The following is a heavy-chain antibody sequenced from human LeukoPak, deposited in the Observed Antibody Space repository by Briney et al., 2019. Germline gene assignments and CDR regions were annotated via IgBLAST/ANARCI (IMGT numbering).Heavy chain of an antibody. D-gene: IGHD2-21*02. CDR1: GGSFSGYY. J-gene: IGHJ4*02. CDR3: ARGVWGGIVVVTAIRTTYYFDY. CDR2: INHSGST. V-gene: IGHV4-34*01. Sequence: SETLSLTCAVYGGSFSGYYWSWIRQPPGKGLEWIGEINHSGSTNYNPSLKSRVTISVDTSKNQFSLKLSSVTAADTAVYYCARGVWGGIVVVTAIRTTYYFDYWGQGTLVTVSS.